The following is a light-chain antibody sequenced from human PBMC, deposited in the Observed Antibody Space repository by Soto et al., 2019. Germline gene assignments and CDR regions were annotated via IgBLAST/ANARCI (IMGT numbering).Light chain of an antibody. CDR2: GAS. J-gene: IGKJ1*01. CDR1: QSVGTN. Sequence: EMFLTQSPATLSVSPGERVTLSCRASQSVGTNLAWYQQKPGQAPRLLIYGASTRATGIPARFSGSGSGTEFTLTISSLQSEDFAVYYCQQYNNWPPTWTFGQGTKVDIK. CDR3: QQYNNWPPTWT. V-gene: IGKV3-15*01.